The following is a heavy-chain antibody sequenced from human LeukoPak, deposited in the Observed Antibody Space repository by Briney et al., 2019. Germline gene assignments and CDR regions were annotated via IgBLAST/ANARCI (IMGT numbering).Heavy chain of an antibody. V-gene: IGHV1-69*13. Sequence: SVKVSCKASGGIFSSYAISWVRQAPGQGLEWMGGIIPIFGTANYAQKFQGRVTITADESTSTAYMELSSLRSEDTAVYYCARDYCSSTSCYHYVDYWGQGTLVTVSS. J-gene: IGHJ4*02. CDR3: ARDYCSSTSCYHYVDY. D-gene: IGHD2-2*01. CDR2: IIPIFGTA. CDR1: GGIFSSYA.